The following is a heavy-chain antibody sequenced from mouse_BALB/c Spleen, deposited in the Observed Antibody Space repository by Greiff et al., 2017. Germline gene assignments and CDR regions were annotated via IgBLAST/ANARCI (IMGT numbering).Heavy chain of an antibody. J-gene: IGHJ2*01. CDR1: GYTFTSYW. Sequence: QVQLQQPGAELVKPGASVKLSCKASGYTFTSYWMHWVKQRPGQGLEWIGEINPSNGRTNYNEKFKSKATLTVDKSSSTAYMQLSSLTSEDSAVYYCARDCYLDYWGQGTTLTVSS. V-gene: IGHV1S81*02. CDR3: ARDCYLDY. CDR2: INPSNGRT.